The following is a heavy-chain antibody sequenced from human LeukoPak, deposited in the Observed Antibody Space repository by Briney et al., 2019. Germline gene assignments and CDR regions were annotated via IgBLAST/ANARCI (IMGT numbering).Heavy chain of an antibody. CDR1: GFTFSSYW. CDR2: INGDGDTT. J-gene: IGHJ4*02. V-gene: IGHV3-74*01. Sequence: GGSLRLSCAASGFTFSSYWMHWVRHAPGKGLVWVSGINGDGDTTTYADCVKGRFTISRDNAKNTLYLQMNSLRAEDTAVYYCAKGGVDYWGQGTLVTVSS. CDR3: AKGGVDY.